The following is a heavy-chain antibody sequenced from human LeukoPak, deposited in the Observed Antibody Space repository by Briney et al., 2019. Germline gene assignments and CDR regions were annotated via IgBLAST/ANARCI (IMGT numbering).Heavy chain of an antibody. Sequence: GGSLRLSCAASGFTFDDYSMHWVRQAPGKGLEWVSGISWNSGSIGYADSVKGRFTISRDNAKNSLYLQMNSLRAEDTALNYCARVVPLSGSMVRGVIERVPIVDYWGQGTLVTVSS. CDR3: ARVVPLSGSMVRGVIERVPIVDY. J-gene: IGHJ4*02. CDR1: GFTFDDYS. CDR2: ISWNSGSI. D-gene: IGHD3-10*01. V-gene: IGHV3-9*01.